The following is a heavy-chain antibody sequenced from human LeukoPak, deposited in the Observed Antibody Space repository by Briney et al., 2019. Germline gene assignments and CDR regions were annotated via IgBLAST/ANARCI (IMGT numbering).Heavy chain of an antibody. Sequence: GGSLRLSCAASGFTFSSYSMNWVRQAPGKGLEWVSSISSSSSYIYYADSVKGRFTISRDNAKNSLYLQMNSLRAEDTAVYYCARGDYDFRSGYYSYWGQGTLVTVSS. CDR1: GFTFSSYS. V-gene: IGHV3-21*01. CDR2: ISSSSSYI. D-gene: IGHD3-3*01. CDR3: ARGDYDFRSGYYSY. J-gene: IGHJ4*02.